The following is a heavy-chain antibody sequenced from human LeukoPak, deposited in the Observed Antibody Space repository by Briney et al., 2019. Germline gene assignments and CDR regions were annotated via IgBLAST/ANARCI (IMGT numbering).Heavy chain of an antibody. V-gene: IGHV4-59*01. CDR3: GTGVVHNYYYYGMDV. J-gene: IGHJ6*02. Sequence: SETLSLTCTVSGGSISSYYWSWIRQPPGKGLEWIGYIYYSGSTNYNPSLKSRVTISVDTSKNQFSLKLSSVTAADTAVYYCGTGVVHNYYYYGMDVWGQGTTVTVSS. CDR1: GGSISSYY. D-gene: IGHD3-3*01. CDR2: IYYSGST.